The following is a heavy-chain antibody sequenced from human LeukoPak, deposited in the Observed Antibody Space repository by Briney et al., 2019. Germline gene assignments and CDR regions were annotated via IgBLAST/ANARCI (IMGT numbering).Heavy chain of an antibody. V-gene: IGHV4-61*02. CDR1: GGSISSGSYY. CDR2: IYTSGST. Sequence: KPSQTLSLTCTVSGGSISSGSYYWSWIRQPAGKGLEWIGRIYTSGSTNYNPSLKSRVTISVDTSKNQFSLKLSSVTAADTAVYYCAREFIAAAAAIWGQGTMVTVSS. CDR3: AREFIAAAAAI. D-gene: IGHD6-13*01. J-gene: IGHJ3*02.